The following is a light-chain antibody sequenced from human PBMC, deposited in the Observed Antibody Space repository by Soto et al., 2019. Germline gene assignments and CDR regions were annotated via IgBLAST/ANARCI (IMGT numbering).Light chain of an antibody. J-gene: IGKJ3*01. V-gene: IGKV3-20*01. CDR3: QQCGGSPLFS. CDR1: ESVTSSC. Sequence: EIVLTQSPDTLSLSPGERATLSCTASESVTSSCLAWYQRKPGQAPRLLIHTTSTRATGIPDRFSGSGSGTDFTLTISRLEPEDFAVYYCQQCGGSPLFSFGPGTRVDI. CDR2: TTS.